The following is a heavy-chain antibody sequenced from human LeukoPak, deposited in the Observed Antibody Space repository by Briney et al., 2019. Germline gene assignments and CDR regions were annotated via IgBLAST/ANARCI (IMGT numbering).Heavy chain of an antibody. V-gene: IGHV3-21*01. CDR3: ARGQAGPIDY. Sequence: PGGSLRLSCAASGFTFSSYSMNWVRQAPGKGLEWVSSISSSSSYIYYADSVKGRFTISRDNSKNTLYLQMNSLRAEDTAVYYCARGQAGPIDYWGQGTLVTVSS. J-gene: IGHJ4*02. CDR1: GFTFSSYS. CDR2: ISSSSSYI.